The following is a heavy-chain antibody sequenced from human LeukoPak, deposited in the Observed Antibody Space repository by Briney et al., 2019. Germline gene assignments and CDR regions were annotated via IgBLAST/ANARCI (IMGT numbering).Heavy chain of an antibody. Sequence: PSETLSLTCTVSGGSISSYYWSWIRQPPGKGLEWIAYISDIGSINYNPSLKSRVTISLDTSNNQLSLKLRSVTAADTAVYYCAGHHPRNTVDFWGQGTLVTVSS. J-gene: IGHJ4*02. CDR3: AGHHPRNTVDF. CDR1: GGSISSYY. CDR2: ISDIGSI. D-gene: IGHD2/OR15-2a*01. V-gene: IGHV4-59*08.